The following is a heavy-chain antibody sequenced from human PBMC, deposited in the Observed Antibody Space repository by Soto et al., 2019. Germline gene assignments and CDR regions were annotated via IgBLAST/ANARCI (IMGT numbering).Heavy chain of an antibody. Sequence: GGSLRLSCAASGFTFSDYYMSWIRQAPGKGLEWVSYISSSSYTNYADSVKGRFTISRDNAKNSLYLQMNSLRAEDTAVYYCARSKVVNHYYYYGMDVWGQGTTVTVSS. CDR2: ISSSSYT. V-gene: IGHV3-11*06. D-gene: IGHD2-2*01. CDR1: GFTFSDYY. CDR3: ARSKVVNHYYYYGMDV. J-gene: IGHJ6*02.